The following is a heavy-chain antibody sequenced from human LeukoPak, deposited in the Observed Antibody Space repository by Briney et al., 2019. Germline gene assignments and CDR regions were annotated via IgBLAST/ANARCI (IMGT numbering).Heavy chain of an antibody. CDR1: GGSFSGYY. CDR3: ARICSGGSCYSGDY. Sequence: SETLSLTCAVYGGSFSGYYWSWIRQPPEQGLEWIGEINHSGSTNYNPSLKSRVTISVDTSKNQFSLKLSSVTAADTAVYYCARICSGGSCYSGDYWGQGTLVTVSS. CDR2: INHSGST. V-gene: IGHV4-34*01. D-gene: IGHD2-15*01. J-gene: IGHJ4*02.